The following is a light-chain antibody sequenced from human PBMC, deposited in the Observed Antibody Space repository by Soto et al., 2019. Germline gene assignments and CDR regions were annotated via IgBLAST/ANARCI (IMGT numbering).Light chain of an antibody. CDR1: QSVSSSY. Sequence: ESVLTQSPGTLSMSPGEIATLACSASQSVSSSYSAWYQQKPGQAPRLLIYVASRRATGIPDRLSGSGSGTDFTLTITRLETDDWAVYYGQQYGSSRFTFGPGTKVDI. CDR2: VAS. J-gene: IGKJ3*01. V-gene: IGKV3-20*01. CDR3: QQYGSSRFT.